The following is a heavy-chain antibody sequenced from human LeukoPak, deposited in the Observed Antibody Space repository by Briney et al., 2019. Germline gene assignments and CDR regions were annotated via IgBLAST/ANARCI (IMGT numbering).Heavy chain of an antibody. CDR3: ARDRAVPAAIHYWYFDL. CDR2: ISAYNGNT. J-gene: IGHJ2*01. Sequence: ASVKVSCKASGYTFTSYGISWGRQAPGQGLEWMVWISAYNGNTNYAQKLQGRVTMTTDTSTSTAYMELRSLSSADTAVYYCARDRAVPAAIHYWYFDLWGRGTLVTVSS. D-gene: IGHD2-2*01. CDR1: GYTFTSYG. V-gene: IGHV1-18*01.